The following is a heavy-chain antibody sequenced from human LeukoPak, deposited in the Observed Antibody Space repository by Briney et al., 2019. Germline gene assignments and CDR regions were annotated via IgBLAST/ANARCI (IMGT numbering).Heavy chain of an antibody. J-gene: IGHJ4*02. CDR1: GFTFSDYA. V-gene: IGHV3-30*03. CDR2: ISYDGSNK. D-gene: IGHD3-22*01. CDR3: ARILYYDPDGGYFDY. Sequence: GRSLRPSCAASGFTFSDYAMHWVRQAPGKGLEWVAVISYDGSNKYYADSVKGRFTISRDNSKNTLCLQMNGLSAEDTAVYYCARILYYDPDGGYFDYWGQGTLVTVSS.